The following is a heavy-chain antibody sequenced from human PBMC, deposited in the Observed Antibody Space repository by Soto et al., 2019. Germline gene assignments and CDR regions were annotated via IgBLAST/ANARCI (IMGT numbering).Heavy chain of an antibody. V-gene: IGHV5-51*01. CDR2: INPDDSDI. CDR1: GYSFAIYW. J-gene: IGHJ4*02. Sequence: GESLKISCKGSGYSFAIYWIGWVRQMPGKGLEWMGIINPDDSDIRYSPSFQGQVTVSADKSISTAYLQWSSLKASDTAIYYCARQYGSGSFDYWGQGTLVTVSS. CDR3: ARQYGSGSFDY. D-gene: IGHD3-10*01.